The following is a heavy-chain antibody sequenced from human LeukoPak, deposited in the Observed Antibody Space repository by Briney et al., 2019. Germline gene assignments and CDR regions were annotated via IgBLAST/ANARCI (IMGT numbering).Heavy chain of an antibody. CDR2: IKQDGSEK. CDR1: GFTFSSYW. CDR3: ARAPTYSSGWTGYFQH. J-gene: IGHJ1*01. V-gene: IGHV3-7*01. D-gene: IGHD6-19*01. Sequence: GGSLRLSCAASGFTFSSYWMSWVRQAPGKGLEWVANIKQDGSEKYYVDSVKGRFNISRDNAKNSLYLQMNSLRAEDTAVYYCARAPTYSSGWTGYFQHWGQGTLVTVSS.